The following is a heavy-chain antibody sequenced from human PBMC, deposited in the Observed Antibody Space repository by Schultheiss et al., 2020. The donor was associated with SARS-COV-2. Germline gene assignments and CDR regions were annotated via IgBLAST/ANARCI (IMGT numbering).Heavy chain of an antibody. D-gene: IGHD1-26*01. J-gene: IGHJ4*02. CDR3: ARDGRASHFDY. Sequence: GGSLRLSCAASGFTFSSYWMSWVRQAPGKGLEWVANINQDGSEKYYVDSVKGRFTISRDNTKKSMYLQMNSLRAEDTAVYYCARDGRASHFDYWGQGTLVTVSS. CDR1: GFTFSSYW. V-gene: IGHV3-7*01. CDR2: INQDGSEK.